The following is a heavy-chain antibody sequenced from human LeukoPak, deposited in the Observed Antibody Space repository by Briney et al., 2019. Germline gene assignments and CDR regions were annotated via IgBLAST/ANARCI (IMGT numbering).Heavy chain of an antibody. CDR3: ARGAAEWFAFDI. J-gene: IGHJ3*02. D-gene: IGHD3-10*01. CDR2: NYYSGST. CDR1: GGSISSSRYY. V-gene: IGHV4-39*01. Sequence: SETLSLTCTVSGGSISSSRYYWGWIRQPPGKGLEWIGSNYYSGSTYYNPSLKSRVTISVDTSKNQFSLRLSSVTAADTAVYYCARGAAEWFAFDIWGQGTMVTVSS.